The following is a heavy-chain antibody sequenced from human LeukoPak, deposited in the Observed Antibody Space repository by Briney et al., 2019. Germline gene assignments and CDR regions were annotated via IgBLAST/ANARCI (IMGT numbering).Heavy chain of an antibody. Sequence: GGSLRLSCAASGFIFNTDAMSWVRQAPGKGLEWVSTIDGSGSSTYYADSVKGRFTISRDNSRNTLYLQMNSLRAEDTAVYYCAKQGQFDCWGQGTLVTVSS. J-gene: IGHJ4*02. CDR1: GFIFNTDA. V-gene: IGHV3-23*01. CDR3: AKQGQFDC. CDR2: IDGSGSST.